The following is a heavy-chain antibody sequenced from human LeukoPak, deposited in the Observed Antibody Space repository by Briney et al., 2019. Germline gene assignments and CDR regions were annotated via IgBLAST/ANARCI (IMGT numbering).Heavy chain of an antibody. CDR1: VGSISSSSYS. CDR2: IYYSGTT. Sequence: SETLSLTCAVSVGSISSSSYSWGWIRQPPGKGLEWLGSIYYSGTTYYNPSLKSRVTISVDTSKIQFSLKLSSVAATDTAVYFCARLRFDFWSGYTHPYFDYWGQGTLVTVSS. CDR3: ARLRFDFWSGYTHPYFDY. V-gene: IGHV4-39*01. J-gene: IGHJ4*02. D-gene: IGHD3-3*01.